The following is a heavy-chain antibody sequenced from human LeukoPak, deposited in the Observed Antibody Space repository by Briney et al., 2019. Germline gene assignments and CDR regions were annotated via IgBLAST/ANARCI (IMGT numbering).Heavy chain of an antibody. D-gene: IGHD2-21*02. CDR1: GFTFSTFA. V-gene: IGHV3-23*01. J-gene: IGHJ4*02. Sequence: GGSPRLSCEASGFTFSTFAMIWVRQPPGKGLEWVSSIFPSGGEIHYADSVKGRFTTSRDNSKNTLYLQMNSLRAEDTAVYYCAKDQYCGGDCYSLFDYWGQGTLVTVSS. CDR3: AKDQYCGGDCYSLFDY. CDR2: IFPSGGEI.